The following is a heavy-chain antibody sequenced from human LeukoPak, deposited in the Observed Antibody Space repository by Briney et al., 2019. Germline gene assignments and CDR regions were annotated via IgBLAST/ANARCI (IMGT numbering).Heavy chain of an antibody. CDR1: GYSISSGYY. Sequence: SETLSLTCTVSGYSISSGYYWGWIRQPPGKGLEWIGSIYHSGSTYYNPSLKSRVTISVDTSKNQFSLKLSSVTAADTAVYYCARLGGPFDYWGQGTLVTVSS. J-gene: IGHJ4*02. V-gene: IGHV4-38-2*02. D-gene: IGHD3-16*01. CDR3: ARLGGPFDY. CDR2: IYHSGST.